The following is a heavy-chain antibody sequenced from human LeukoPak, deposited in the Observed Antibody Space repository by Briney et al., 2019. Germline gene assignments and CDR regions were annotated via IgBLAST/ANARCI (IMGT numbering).Heavy chain of an antibody. Sequence: GSLRLSCAASGFTFSSYSMNWVRQAPGKGLEWVSYISSSSSTIYYADSVKGQFTISRDNAKNSLYLQMNSLRAEDTAVYYCARVKTIWFGELDYWGQGTLVTVSS. CDR3: ARVKTIWFGELDY. J-gene: IGHJ4*02. CDR1: GFTFSSYS. D-gene: IGHD3-10*01. V-gene: IGHV3-48*04. CDR2: ISSSSSTI.